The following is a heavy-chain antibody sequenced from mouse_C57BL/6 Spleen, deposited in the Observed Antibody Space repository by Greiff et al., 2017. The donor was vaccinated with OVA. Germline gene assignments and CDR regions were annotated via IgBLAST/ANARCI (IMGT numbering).Heavy chain of an antibody. Sequence: VQLQESGAELVRPGASVKLSCKASGYTFTDYYINWVKQRPGQGLEWIARIYPGSGNTYYNEKFKGKATLTAEKSSSTAYMQLSSLTSEDSAVYFCARSRGYGYAMDYWGQGTSVTVSS. J-gene: IGHJ4*01. CDR2: IYPGSGNT. CDR1: GYTFTDYY. D-gene: IGHD2-2*01. CDR3: ARSRGYGYAMDY. V-gene: IGHV1-76*01.